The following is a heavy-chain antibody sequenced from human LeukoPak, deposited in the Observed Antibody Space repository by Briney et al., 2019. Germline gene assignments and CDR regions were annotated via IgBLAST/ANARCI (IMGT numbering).Heavy chain of an antibody. CDR3: ARGYGSGSFNWFDP. V-gene: IGHV4-34*01. CDR1: GGSFSGYY. Sequence: SETLSLTCAVYGGSFSGYYWSWIRQPPGKGLEWIGEINHSGSTYYNPSLKSRVTISVDTSKNQFSLKLSSVTAADTAVYYCARGYGSGSFNWFDPWGQGTLVTVSS. J-gene: IGHJ5*02. D-gene: IGHD3-10*01. CDR2: INHSGST.